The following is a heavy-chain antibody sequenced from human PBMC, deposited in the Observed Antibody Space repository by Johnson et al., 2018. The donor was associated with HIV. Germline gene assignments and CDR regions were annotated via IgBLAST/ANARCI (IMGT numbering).Heavy chain of an antibody. V-gene: IGHV3-30*04. Sequence: QMQLVESGGGLVKPGGSLRLSCAASGFTFSSYAMHWVRQAPGKGLEWVAVISYDGSNKYYADSVKGRFTISRDNSKNTLYLQMNSLRAEDTAVYYCARSVGYCSGGSCSPDAFDIWGQGTIVTVSS. D-gene: IGHD2-15*01. CDR1: GFTFSSYA. CDR2: ISYDGSNK. J-gene: IGHJ3*02. CDR3: ARSVGYCSGGSCSPDAFDI.